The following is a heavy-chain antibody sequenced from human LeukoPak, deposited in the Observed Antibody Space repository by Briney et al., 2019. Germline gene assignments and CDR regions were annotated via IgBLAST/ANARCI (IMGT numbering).Heavy chain of an antibody. V-gene: IGHV4-4*07. CDR2: IYATGIT. CDR1: GGSFGSYH. CDR3: ARGDSGGATRFDY. D-gene: IGHD2-15*01. Sequence: SETLSLTCTISGGSFGSYHWNWIRQPAGKGPEWIGRIYATGITLYDPSLNSRVTMSVDTSRNQFSLKLTSLTAADTAVYYCARGDSGGATRFDYWGQGTLFTVSS. J-gene: IGHJ4*02.